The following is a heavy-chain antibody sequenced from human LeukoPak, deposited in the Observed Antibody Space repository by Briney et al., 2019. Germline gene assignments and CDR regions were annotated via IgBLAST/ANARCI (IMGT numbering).Heavy chain of an antibody. CDR2: ISSSSTI. Sequence: GGSLRLSCAASGVTLSSYAMSWARQAPGKGLEWVSYISSSSTIYYADSVKGRFTISRDNAKNSLYLQMNSLRAEDTAVYYCARGPYYYGMDVWGQGTTVTVSS. J-gene: IGHJ6*02. CDR3: ARGPYYYGMDV. CDR1: GVTLSSYA. V-gene: IGHV3-48*01.